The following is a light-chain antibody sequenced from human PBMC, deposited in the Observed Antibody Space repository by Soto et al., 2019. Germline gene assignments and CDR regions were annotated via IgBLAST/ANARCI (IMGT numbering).Light chain of an antibody. CDR1: SSNIGAGYD. V-gene: IGLV1-40*01. J-gene: IGLJ1*01. Sequence: QSVLRHPPSVSWAPGHRGTISCTGSSSNIGAGYDVHWYQQLPGTAPKLLIYANNNRPSGIPGRFSGSKSGTSASLAITGLQAEDEADYYCQSYDSSLTGYVFGTGTKVTAL. CDR2: ANN. CDR3: QSYDSSLTGYV.